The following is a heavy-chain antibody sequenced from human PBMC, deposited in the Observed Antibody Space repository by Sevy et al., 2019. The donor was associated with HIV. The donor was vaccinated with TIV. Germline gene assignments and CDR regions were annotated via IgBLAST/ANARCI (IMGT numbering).Heavy chain of an antibody. CDR2: ISGSGGST. CDR1: GFTFSSYA. V-gene: IGHV3-23*01. CDR3: AKDGGITIVRGVREDYYYGMDV. D-gene: IGHD3-10*01. J-gene: IGHJ6*02. Sequence: GGSLRLSCAASGFTFSSYAMSWVRQAPGKGLEWVSAISGSGGSTYYADSVKGRFTISRDNSKNTLYLQMNSLRAEDTAVYYCAKDGGITIVRGVREDYYYGMDVWGQGTTVTVSS.